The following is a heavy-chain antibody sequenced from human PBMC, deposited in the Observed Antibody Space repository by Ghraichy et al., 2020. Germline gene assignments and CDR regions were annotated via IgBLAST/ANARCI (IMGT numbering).Heavy chain of an antibody. CDR1: GFDFSSYS. Sequence: GGSLRLSCAASGFDFSSYSMNWVRQAPGKGLEWISSISGNSAYIFHADSLKGRFPVSRDNAKNALYLQMNSLRADDTAVYYCSRSFSGVGSTTGEFWGQGTLVTVSS. D-gene: IGHD7-27*01. V-gene: IGHV3-21*01. CDR3: SRSFSGVGSTTGEF. CDR2: ISGNSAYI. J-gene: IGHJ4*02.